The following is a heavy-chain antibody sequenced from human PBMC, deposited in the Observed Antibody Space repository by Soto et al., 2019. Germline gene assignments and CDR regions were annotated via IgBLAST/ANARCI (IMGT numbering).Heavy chain of an antibody. V-gene: IGHV3-23*01. CDR3: AKVGGYCSGGSCYDYGMDV. CDR2: ISGSGGST. Sequence: SLRLSCAASGFTFSGYAMSWVRQAPGKGLEWVSAISGSGGSTYYADSVKGRFTISRDNSKNTLYLQMNSLRAEDTAVYYCAKVGGYCSGGSCYDYGMDVWGQGTTVTVSS. D-gene: IGHD2-15*01. J-gene: IGHJ6*02. CDR1: GFTFSGYA.